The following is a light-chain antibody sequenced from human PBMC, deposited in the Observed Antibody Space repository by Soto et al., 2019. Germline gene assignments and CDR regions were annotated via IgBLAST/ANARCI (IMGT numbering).Light chain of an antibody. J-gene: IGKJ4*01. V-gene: IGKV3-20*01. Sequence: ETVLTQSPGTLSLSPGERATLSCRASQSVSSSSLAWNQQKPGQAPRLLIYGASSRATGSPDKFSGSGFGTDFTFIISRLEPEDFAVYYCQQYGSSPLTFGGGTKVDIK. CDR2: GAS. CDR1: QSVSSSS. CDR3: QQYGSSPLT.